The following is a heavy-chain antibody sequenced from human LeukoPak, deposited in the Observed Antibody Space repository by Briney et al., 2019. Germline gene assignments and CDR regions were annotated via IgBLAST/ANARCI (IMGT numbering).Heavy chain of an antibody. D-gene: IGHD2-2*01. Sequence: PSETLSLTCAVYGGSFSGYYWNWIRQPPGEGLEWIGEINHSGSTNYNPSLKSRVTISVDTSKNQFSLKLSFISAADTAVYYCAVAGYERRFDYWGQGTLVTVSS. CDR3: AVAGYERRFDY. J-gene: IGHJ4*02. CDR1: GGSFSGYY. CDR2: INHSGST. V-gene: IGHV4-34*01.